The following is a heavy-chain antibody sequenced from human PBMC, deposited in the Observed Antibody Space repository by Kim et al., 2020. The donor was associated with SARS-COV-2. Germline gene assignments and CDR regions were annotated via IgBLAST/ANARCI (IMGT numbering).Heavy chain of an antibody. D-gene: IGHD6-13*01. CDR1: GFTFSSYG. CDR2: ISYDGSNK. V-gene: IGHV3-30*18. Sequence: GGSLRLSCAASGFTFSSYGMHWVRQAPGKGLEWVAVISYDGSNKYYADSVKGRFTISRDNSKNTLYLQMNSLRAEDTAVYYCAKDLYIAAAPYYYGMDVWGQGTTVTVSS. J-gene: IGHJ6*02. CDR3: AKDLYIAAAPYYYGMDV.